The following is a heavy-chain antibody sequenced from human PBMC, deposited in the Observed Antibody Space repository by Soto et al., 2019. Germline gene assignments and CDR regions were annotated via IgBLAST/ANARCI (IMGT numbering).Heavy chain of an antibody. CDR2: TFDSGST. Sequence: QVQLQESGPGLVKPSQTLSLTCTVSGGSVNIGTYYWSWIRQRPGEGLEWIGYTFDSGSTYYNPSLNSRVTISLDISNNQFSLELTSVTAADTAVYFCASLKKDYYDSSGYYAFDYWGQGTLVTVSS. D-gene: IGHD3-22*01. J-gene: IGHJ4*02. V-gene: IGHV4-31*03. CDR1: GGSVNIGTYY. CDR3: ASLKKDYYDSSGYYAFDY.